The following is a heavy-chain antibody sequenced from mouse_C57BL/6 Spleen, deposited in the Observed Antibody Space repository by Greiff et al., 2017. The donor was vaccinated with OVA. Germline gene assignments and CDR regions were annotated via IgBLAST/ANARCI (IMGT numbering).Heavy chain of an antibody. D-gene: IGHD2-14*01. V-gene: IGHV5-4*01. Sequence: EVNVVESGGGLVKPGGSLKLSCAASGFTFSSYAMSWVRQTPEKRLEWVATISDGGSYTYYPDNVKGRFTISRDNAKNNLYLQMSHLKSEDTAMYYCARDRGTPYWGQGTLVTVSA. CDR2: ISDGGSYT. CDR1: GFTFSSYA. J-gene: IGHJ3*01. CDR3: ARDRGTPY.